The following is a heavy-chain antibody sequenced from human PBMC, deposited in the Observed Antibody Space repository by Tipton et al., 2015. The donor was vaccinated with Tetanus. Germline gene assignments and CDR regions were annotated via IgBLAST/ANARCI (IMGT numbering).Heavy chain of an antibody. CDR3: AREADFSGGSCFSGDFDD. Sequence: SLRLSCAASGFIFSSYGIHWVRQAPGKGLECVAVSWYDGTDKYYADSVKGRFTISRDNSKNTLYLQMNSLRAEDTAVYYCAREADFSGGSCFSGDFDDWGQGTQVTVSS. D-gene: IGHD2-15*01. CDR2: SWYDGTDK. J-gene: IGHJ4*02. CDR1: GFIFSSYG. V-gene: IGHV3-33*01.